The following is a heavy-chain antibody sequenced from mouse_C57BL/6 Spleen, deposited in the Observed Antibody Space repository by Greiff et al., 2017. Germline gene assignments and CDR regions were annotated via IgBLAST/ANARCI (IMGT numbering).Heavy chain of an antibody. D-gene: IGHD2-12*01. CDR1: GYTFTSYW. V-gene: IGHV1-53*01. CDR3: ASPGGLYPRDFDV. J-gene: IGHJ1*03. Sequence: VQLQQSGTELVKPGASVKLSCKASGYTFTSYWMHWVKQRPGQGLEWIGNINPSNGGTNYNEKFKSKATLTVDKSSSTAYMQLSSLTSEDSAVYYCASPGGLYPRDFDVWGTGTTVTVSS. CDR2: INPSNGGT.